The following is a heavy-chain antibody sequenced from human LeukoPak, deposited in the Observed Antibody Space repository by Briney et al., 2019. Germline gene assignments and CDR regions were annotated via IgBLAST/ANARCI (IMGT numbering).Heavy chain of an antibody. D-gene: IGHD6-6*01. Sequence: PSETLSLTCTVSGGSISSSSYYWGWIRQPPGKGLEWIGSIYYSGSTYYNPSLKSRVTISVDTSKNQFSLKLSSVTAADTAVYYCARESGDSSSSNLYYYYYYMDVRGKGTTVTVSS. J-gene: IGHJ6*03. CDR3: ARESGDSSSSNLYYYYYYMDV. CDR2: IYYSGST. CDR1: GGSISSSSYY. V-gene: IGHV4-39*02.